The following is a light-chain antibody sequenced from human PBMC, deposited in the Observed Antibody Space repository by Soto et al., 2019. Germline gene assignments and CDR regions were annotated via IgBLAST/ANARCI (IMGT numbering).Light chain of an antibody. Sequence: QSVLTQPASVSVSPGQSITVSCTGTSSDVGGYNYVSWYQQHPGKAPKLMIYDVSNRPSGDSNRFSGSKSGNTASLTISGLQAEDEADYYCSSYTSSSTLYGFGTGTKVTVL. CDR3: SSYTSSSTLYG. J-gene: IGLJ1*01. CDR1: SSDVGGYNY. CDR2: DVS. V-gene: IGLV2-14*01.